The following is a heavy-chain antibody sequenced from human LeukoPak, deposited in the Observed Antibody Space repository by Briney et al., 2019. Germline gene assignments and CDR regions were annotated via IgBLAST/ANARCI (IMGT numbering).Heavy chain of an antibody. CDR3: SYGFDI. D-gene: IGHD6-13*01. CDR2: ISGNSSSI. Sequence: GRSLRLSCAASGFTFDDFAMQWVRQAPGKGLEWVSGISGNSSSIGYADSVKGRFTISRDNAKNALYLQMNRLGAEDTALYYYSYGFDIWGQGTLVTVSS. CDR1: GFTFDDFA. V-gene: IGHV3-9*01. J-gene: IGHJ3*02.